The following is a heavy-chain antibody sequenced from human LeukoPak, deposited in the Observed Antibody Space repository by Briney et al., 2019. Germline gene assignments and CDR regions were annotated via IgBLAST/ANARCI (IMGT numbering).Heavy chain of an antibody. CDR2: ISAYNGDT. V-gene: IGHV1-18*04. CDR3: GRVNDILTGFYTSDY. D-gene: IGHD3-9*01. CDR1: GYTFTSYV. J-gene: IGHJ4*02. Sequence: GASVKVSCKASGYTFTSYVINWVRQAPGQGLEWMGWISAYNGDTNYAQKLQGRVTMTTDTSTSTAYMELRSLRSDATAVYYCGRVNDILTGFYTSDYWGQGTLVTVSS.